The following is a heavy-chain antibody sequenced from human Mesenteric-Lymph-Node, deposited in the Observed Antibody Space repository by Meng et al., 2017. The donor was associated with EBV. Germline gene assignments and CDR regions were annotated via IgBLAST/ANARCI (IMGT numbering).Heavy chain of an antibody. D-gene: IGHD3-10*01. V-gene: IGHV4-39*01. CDR2: IYYSGTT. J-gene: IGHJ4*02. Sequence: QLQLQESGPGLVRPSGTPSPICTVSSDSISSTSYHWGWIRQPPGKGLEWIGSIYYSGTTYFNPSLESRVSISVDTSKKQFSLRLTSVTAADTAVYYCARQYGSSFDYWGQGTLVTVSS. CDR3: ARQYGSSFDY. CDR1: SDSISSTSYH.